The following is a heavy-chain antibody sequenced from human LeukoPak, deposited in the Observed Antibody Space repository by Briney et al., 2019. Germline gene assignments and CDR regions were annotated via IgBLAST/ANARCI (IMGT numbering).Heavy chain of an antibody. V-gene: IGHV3-23*01. Sequence: GGSLRHSCVVSGLTFSSYSMSWVRQAPGKGLDWVSGISASGGDTWYPDSVKGRSTISRDNSKNTLFLQMSSLRVEDTAMYYCAKDAAGPEYWGQGTLVTVSS. D-gene: IGHD6-13*01. J-gene: IGHJ4*02. CDR3: AKDAAGPEY. CDR1: GLTFSSYS. CDR2: ISASGGDT.